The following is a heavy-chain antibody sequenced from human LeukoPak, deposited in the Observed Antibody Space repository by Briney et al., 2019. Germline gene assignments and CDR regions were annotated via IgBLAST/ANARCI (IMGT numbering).Heavy chain of an antibody. V-gene: IGHV4-61*02. Sequence: MSSETLSLTCTVSGGSISSGSYYGSWIRQPAGKGLEWNGRIYTTGSTNYNPSLKSRVTISVDTSKNQFSLKLSSMTAADTAVYYCARDDESYMDGWGKGTTVTVPS. J-gene: IGHJ6*03. CDR1: GGSISSGSYY. CDR2: IYTTGST. CDR3: ARDDESYMDG.